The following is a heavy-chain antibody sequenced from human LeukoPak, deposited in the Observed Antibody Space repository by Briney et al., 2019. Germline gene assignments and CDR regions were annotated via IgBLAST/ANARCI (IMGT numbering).Heavy chain of an antibody. D-gene: IGHD5-18*01. CDR1: GYTFTSYG. Sequence: ASVKVSCKASGYTFTSYGISWVRQAPGQGLEWMGWISAYNGNTNYAQKLQGRVTMTTDTSTSTAYMELRSLRSDDTAVYYCARTEGYSYGPPGWYFDLWGRGTLVTVSS. V-gene: IGHV1-18*01. J-gene: IGHJ2*01. CDR3: ARTEGYSYGPPGWYFDL. CDR2: ISAYNGNT.